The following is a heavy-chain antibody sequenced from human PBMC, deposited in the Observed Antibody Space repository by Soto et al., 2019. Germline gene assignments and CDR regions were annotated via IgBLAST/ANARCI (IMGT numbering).Heavy chain of an antibody. CDR1: GYTFSNYG. Sequence: QVQLVQSGPEVKKPGASVKVSCKGSGYTFSNYGVTWVRQAPGQGLERLGWVSAYNRNTDYAQKFEDRATMTIDTSTNTAYLELRGLTPDDMAVYYCARERRWEPLLYWGQGTL. CDR2: VSAYNRNT. V-gene: IGHV1-18*03. CDR3: ARERRWEPLLY. D-gene: IGHD1-26*01. J-gene: IGHJ4*02.